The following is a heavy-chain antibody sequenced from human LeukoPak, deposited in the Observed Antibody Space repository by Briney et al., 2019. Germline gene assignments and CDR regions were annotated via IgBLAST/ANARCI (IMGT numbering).Heavy chain of an antibody. Sequence: GASVKVSCKASGYTFTGYYMHWVRQAPGQGLEWMEWINPNSGGTNYAQKFQGRVTMTRDTSISTAYMELSRLRSDDTAVYYCARTGPYYDFWSGYHTPYYFDYWGQGTLVTVSS. D-gene: IGHD3-3*01. CDR3: ARTGPYYDFWSGYHTPYYFDY. CDR1: GYTFTGYY. J-gene: IGHJ4*02. V-gene: IGHV1-2*02. CDR2: INPNSGGT.